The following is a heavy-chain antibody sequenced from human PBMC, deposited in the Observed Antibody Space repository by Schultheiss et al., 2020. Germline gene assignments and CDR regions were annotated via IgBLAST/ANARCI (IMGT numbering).Heavy chain of an antibody. CDR3: ARGRGQTTVVTPTYYYGMDV. J-gene: IGHJ6*02. Sequence: ASVKVSCKASGYTFTSYYMHWVRQAPGQGLEWMGWISAYNGNTNYAQKLQGRVTMTTDTSTSTAYMELRSLRSDDTAVYYCARGRGQTTVVTPTYYYGMDVWGQGTTVTGPS. V-gene: IGHV1-18*04. D-gene: IGHD4-23*01. CDR1: GYTFTSYY. CDR2: ISAYNGNT.